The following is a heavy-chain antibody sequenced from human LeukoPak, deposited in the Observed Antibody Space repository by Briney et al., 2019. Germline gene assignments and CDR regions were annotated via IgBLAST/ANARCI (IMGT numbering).Heavy chain of an antibody. CDR1: VGSISLYY. Sequence: SSDTLSLTCTVSVGSISLYYWSWIRHPPGEGLEWIGNIYNSGSTNYNPSLKSRVTISLDTSKNQISLRLTSVTAADTAVYYCARSQLRSNLDRWGQGTLVIVSS. V-gene: IGHV4-59*07. CDR3: ARSQLRSNLDR. J-gene: IGHJ5*02. D-gene: IGHD3-3*01. CDR2: IYNSGST.